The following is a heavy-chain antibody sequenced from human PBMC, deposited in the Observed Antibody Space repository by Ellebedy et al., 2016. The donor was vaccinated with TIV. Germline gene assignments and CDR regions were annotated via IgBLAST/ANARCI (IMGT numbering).Heavy chain of an antibody. CDR2: MNPNSGNT. D-gene: IGHD6-6*01. Sequence: ASVKVSCKASGYTFTSYDINWVRQATGQGLEWMGWMNPNSGNTGYAQKFQGRVSMTRDTYISTAYMELSSLKLDDTAIYYCARTRGSSSVELDPWGQGTLVTVSS. V-gene: IGHV1-8*01. CDR3: ARTRGSSSVELDP. CDR1: GYTFTSYD. J-gene: IGHJ5*02.